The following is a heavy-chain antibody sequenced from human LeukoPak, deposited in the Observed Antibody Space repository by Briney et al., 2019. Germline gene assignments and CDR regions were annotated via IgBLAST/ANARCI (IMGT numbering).Heavy chain of an antibody. J-gene: IGHJ4*02. CDR3: ARPADPGSRWYFDY. D-gene: IGHD3-10*01. Sequence: KCGESLKISCKGSGYSFTTYWIGWVRQMPGKGLEWMGIIYPGDSDTRYSPSFQGQVTISADRSISTAYLQWSSLKASDTAIYYCARPADPGSRWYFDYWGQGTLVTVSS. CDR2: IYPGDSDT. CDR1: GYSFTTYW. V-gene: IGHV5-51*01.